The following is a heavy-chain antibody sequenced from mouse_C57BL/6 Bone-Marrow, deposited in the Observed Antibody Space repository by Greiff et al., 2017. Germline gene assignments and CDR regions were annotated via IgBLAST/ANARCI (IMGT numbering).Heavy chain of an antibody. CDR3: AREEDGSSPSWFAY. CDR1: GYAFTNYL. Sequence: QVQLKQSGAELVRPGTSVKVSCKASGYAFTNYLIEWVKQRPGQGLEWIGVINPGSGGTNYNEKFKGKATLTADKSSSTAYMQLSSLTSEDSAVYFCAREEDGSSPSWFAYWGQGTLVTVSA. D-gene: IGHD1-1*01. V-gene: IGHV1-54*01. CDR2: INPGSGGT. J-gene: IGHJ3*01.